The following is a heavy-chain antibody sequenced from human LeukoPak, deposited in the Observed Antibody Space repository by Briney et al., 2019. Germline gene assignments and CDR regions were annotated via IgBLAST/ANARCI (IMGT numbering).Heavy chain of an antibody. D-gene: IGHD5-12*01. CDR1: GLSFDVHA. CDR2: ISGSGGST. J-gene: IGHJ4*02. CDR3: ANSGYDSGVDY. V-gene: IGHV3-23*01. Sequence: GGSLRLSCAASGLSFDVHAMTWVRQAPGKGLEWVSAISGSGGSTYYADSVKGRFTISRDNSKNTLYLQMNSLRAEDTAVYYCANSGYDSGVDYWGQGTLVTVSS.